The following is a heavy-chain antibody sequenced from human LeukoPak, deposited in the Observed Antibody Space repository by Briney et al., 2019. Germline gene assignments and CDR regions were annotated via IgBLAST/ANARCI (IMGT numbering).Heavy chain of an antibody. CDR3: ALVGSVVVPAADFDY. D-gene: IGHD2-2*01. CDR2: TYHSGST. Sequence: SETLSLTCTVSGYSISSGYYWGWIRQPPGKGLEGIGSTYHSGSTYYNPSLKSRVTISVDTSKNQCSLKLSSVTAADTAVYYCALVGSVVVPAADFDYCGQGTLVTVSS. V-gene: IGHV4-38-2*02. CDR1: GYSISSGYY. J-gene: IGHJ4*02.